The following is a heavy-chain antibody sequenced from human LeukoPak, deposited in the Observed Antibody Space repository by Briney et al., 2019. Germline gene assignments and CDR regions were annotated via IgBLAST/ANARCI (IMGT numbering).Heavy chain of an antibody. Sequence: PGGSLRLSCAASGFTFSDYYMSWIRQAPGKGLEWVSYISSSGSTIYYADSVKGRFTISRDNSKNTLYLQMNSLRAEDTAVYYCARGGPGLRYFDWLCCWGQGTLVTVSS. CDR1: GFTFSDYY. CDR3: ARGGPGLRYFDWLCC. V-gene: IGHV3-11*04. CDR2: ISSSGSTI. J-gene: IGHJ4*02. D-gene: IGHD3-9*01.